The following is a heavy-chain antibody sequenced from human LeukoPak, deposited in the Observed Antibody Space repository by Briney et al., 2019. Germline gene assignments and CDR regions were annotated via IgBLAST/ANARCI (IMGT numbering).Heavy chain of an antibody. V-gene: IGHV3-11*04. D-gene: IGHD5-12*01. Sequence: PGGSLRLSCAASGFTFSDYYMSWIRQAPGKGLEWVSYISSSGSTIYYTDSVKGRFTISRDNAKNSLYLQMNSLRAEDTAVYYCARRRYSGYDPWYYYMDVWGKGTTVTVSS. J-gene: IGHJ6*03. CDR1: GFTFSDYY. CDR3: ARRRYSGYDPWYYYMDV. CDR2: ISSSGSTI.